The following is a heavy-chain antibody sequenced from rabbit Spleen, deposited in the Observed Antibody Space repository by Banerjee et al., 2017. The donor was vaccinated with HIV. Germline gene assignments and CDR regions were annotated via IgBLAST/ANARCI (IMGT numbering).Heavy chain of an antibody. CDR2: IAGSSSDFT. V-gene: IGHV1S40*01. Sequence: QSLEVSGGDLVKPGASLTLTCTASGFSFSSSDYMCWVRQAPGKGLEWISCIAGSSSDFTYSATWAKGRFTCSKTSSTTVTLQMTSLTAADTATYFCARNYVNAFDPWGQGTLVTVS. CDR1: GFSFSSSDY. J-gene: IGHJ2*01. CDR3: ARNYVNAFDP. D-gene: IGHD1-1*01.